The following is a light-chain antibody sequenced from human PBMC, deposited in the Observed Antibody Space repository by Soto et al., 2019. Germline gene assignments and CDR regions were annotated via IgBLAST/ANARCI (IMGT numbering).Light chain of an antibody. CDR1: SSNIGSNP. Sequence: QSVLTQPPSASGTPGQRATISCSGRSSNIGSNPANWYQQLPGTAPKLLIYTDNQRPSGVPARFSGSKSGTSASLAISGLQFEDEDDYYCAAWDDRLNAMVFGGGTQLTVL. CDR3: AAWDDRLNAMV. V-gene: IGLV1-44*01. CDR2: TDN. J-gene: IGLJ2*01.